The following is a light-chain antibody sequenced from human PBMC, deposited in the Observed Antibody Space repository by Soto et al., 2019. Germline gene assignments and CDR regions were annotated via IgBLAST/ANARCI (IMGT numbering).Light chain of an antibody. CDR1: QSVGSSY. CDR3: QQYDNWPLT. V-gene: IGKV3-20*01. Sequence: EVVLTQSPGTLSLSPGERATLSCRASQSVGSSYLAWYQQKPGQAPRVLIYGTSSRATGIPDRFSGSGSGTDFTLTISRLEPEDFAVYYCQQYDNWPLTFGGGTKVDIK. CDR2: GTS. J-gene: IGKJ4*01.